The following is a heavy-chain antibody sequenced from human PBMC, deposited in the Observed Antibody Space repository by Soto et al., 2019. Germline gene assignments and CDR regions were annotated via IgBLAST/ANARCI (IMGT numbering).Heavy chain of an antibody. CDR3: ARGTGDPRDDALDI. CDR1: GDSVSSNRAA. D-gene: IGHD7-27*01. V-gene: IGHV6-1*01. J-gene: IGHJ3*02. Sequence: QAQLQQSGPGLMKPSQTLTLTCAISGDSVSSNRAAWNWIRQSPSRGLEWLGRTYYRSKWYNDYALSVRSRITINPDTSKHQFSLHLNSVTPDDTAVYYCARGTGDPRDDALDIWGQGTMDTVSS. CDR2: TYYRSKWYN.